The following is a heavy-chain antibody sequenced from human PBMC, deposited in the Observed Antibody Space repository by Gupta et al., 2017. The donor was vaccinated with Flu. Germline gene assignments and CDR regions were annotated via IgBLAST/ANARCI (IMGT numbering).Heavy chain of an antibody. CDR1: SYS. J-gene: IGHJ4*02. CDR3: ATTDYDSSGYYFDY. D-gene: IGHD3-22*01. CDR2: ISSSSSYI. V-gene: IGHV3-21*01. Sequence: SYSMNWVRQAPGKGLEWVSSISSSSSYIYYADAVKGRFTISRDNAKNALYLQMNSLRAEETAVYYCATTDYDSSGYYFDYGGQGTMVTVSS.